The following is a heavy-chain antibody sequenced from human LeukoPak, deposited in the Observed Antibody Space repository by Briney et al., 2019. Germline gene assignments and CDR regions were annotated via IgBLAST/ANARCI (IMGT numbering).Heavy chain of an antibody. CDR1: GFTFSSSP. Sequence: GGSLRLSCAASGFTFSSSPLHWVRQAPGKGLEWVAVISYDGSNKYYADSVKGRFTISRDNSKNTLYLQMNSLRAEDTAVYYCARDRGCSSPTCYSPYYGMDVWGQGTTVTVTS. CDR2: ISYDGSNK. V-gene: IGHV3-30*04. CDR3: ARDRGCSSPTCYSPYYGMDV. J-gene: IGHJ6*02. D-gene: IGHD2-2*01.